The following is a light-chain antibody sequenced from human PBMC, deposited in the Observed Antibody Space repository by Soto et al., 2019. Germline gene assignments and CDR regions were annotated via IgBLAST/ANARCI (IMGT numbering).Light chain of an antibody. J-gene: IGKJ5*01. CDR2: DAS. CDR3: KQRSNWPIT. Sequence: EIVLPQSPATLSLSPGARSTLSCRASQSVSSYLAWYQQKPGQAHRLLIYDASNRATGIPARFSGSGSGTDFTLTISSLEPEEFAVYYCKQRSNWPITVGKGKRLEIK. CDR1: QSVSSY. V-gene: IGKV3-11*01.